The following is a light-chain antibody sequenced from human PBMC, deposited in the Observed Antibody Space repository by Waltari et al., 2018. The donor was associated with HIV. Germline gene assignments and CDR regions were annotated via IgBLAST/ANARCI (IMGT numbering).Light chain of an antibody. CDR3: QHYYGSSRT. V-gene: IGKV3-20*01. J-gene: IGKJ1*01. Sequence: EIVLTQSPGTLSLSPGERAVLSCRASQSVSTKLAWYQQKSGQAPKLLIYDTSSRASGIPDRFSGSGSGAGFTLTISILEPEDFAVYYRQHYYGSSRTFGQGTKVEIK. CDR1: QSVSTK. CDR2: DTS.